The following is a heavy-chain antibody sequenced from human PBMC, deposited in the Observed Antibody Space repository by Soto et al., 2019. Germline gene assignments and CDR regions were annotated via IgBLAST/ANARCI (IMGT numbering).Heavy chain of an antibody. CDR2: ITGSGDLT. CDR3: AREERLNRGYYYVTGDFDYHALDV. J-gene: IGHJ6*02. Sequence: GGSLRLSCAAPGSTFSSYTFHWVRQAPGKGLEWVSCITGSGDLTHYAESVQGRFTISRDQSRNMLYLQMKSLRVEDTAVYYWAREERLNRGYYYVTGDFDYHALDVWGQGTTVTVSS. V-gene: IGHV3-23*01. D-gene: IGHD3-22*01. CDR1: GSTFSSYT.